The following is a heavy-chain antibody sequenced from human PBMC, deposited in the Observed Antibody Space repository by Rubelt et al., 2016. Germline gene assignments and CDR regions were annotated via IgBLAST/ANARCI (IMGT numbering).Heavy chain of an antibody. CDR1: GGSFSDYY. Sequence: QVQLQQWGAGLLKPSETLSLTCAVYGGSFSDYYWNWIRQPPGKGLEWIGEISHRGSTNYNPSLKSRVTLSVDTFKNQFSLMLTSVTAADTTVYYCARERIAARGLFDPWAQGTLVTVSS. CDR3: ARERIAARGLFDP. D-gene: IGHD6-6*01. CDR2: ISHRGST. J-gene: IGHJ5*02. V-gene: IGHV4-34*01.